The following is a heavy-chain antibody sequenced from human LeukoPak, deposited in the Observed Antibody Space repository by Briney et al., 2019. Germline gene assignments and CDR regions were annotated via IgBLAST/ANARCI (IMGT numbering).Heavy chain of an antibody. V-gene: IGHV3-7*05. CDR3: SRDMHSSQED. CDR2: IKQDGGEK. CDR1: GFTFSAYW. J-gene: IGHJ4*02. D-gene: IGHD2-2*01. Sequence: GGSLRLSCAASGFTFSAYWMSWLRQAPGRGLEWVASIKQDGGEKYYVDSVMGRFTISKDNAKNSLYLQMNSLRVEDTAVYYCSRDMHSSQEDWGQGTLVSVSS.